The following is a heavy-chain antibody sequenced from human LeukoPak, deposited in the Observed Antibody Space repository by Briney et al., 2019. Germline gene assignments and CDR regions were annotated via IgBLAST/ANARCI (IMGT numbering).Heavy chain of an antibody. J-gene: IGHJ5*02. V-gene: IGHV4-31*03. CDR2: IYYSGST. CDR1: GVSISSGGYY. Sequence: SETLSLTCTVSGVSISSGGYYWSWIRQHPGKGLEWIGYIYYSGSTYYNPSLKSRVTISVDTSKNQFSLKLSSVTAADTAVYYCARDYTVAGTWFDPWGQGTLVTVSS. D-gene: IGHD6-19*01. CDR3: ARDYTVAGTWFDP.